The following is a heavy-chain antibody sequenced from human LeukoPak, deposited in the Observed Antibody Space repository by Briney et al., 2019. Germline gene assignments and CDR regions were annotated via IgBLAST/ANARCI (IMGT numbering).Heavy chain of an antibody. D-gene: IGHD3-3*01. CDR2: MNPNSGNT. Sequence: ASVKVSCKASGYTFTSYDINWVRQATGQGLEWMGWMNPNSGNTGYAQKFQGRVTMTRNTSISTAYIELSSLRSEDTAVYYCARGRNEDFWSGYYKDYWGQGTLVTVSS. CDR1: GYTFTSYD. J-gene: IGHJ4*02. V-gene: IGHV1-8*01. CDR3: ARGRNEDFWSGYYKDY.